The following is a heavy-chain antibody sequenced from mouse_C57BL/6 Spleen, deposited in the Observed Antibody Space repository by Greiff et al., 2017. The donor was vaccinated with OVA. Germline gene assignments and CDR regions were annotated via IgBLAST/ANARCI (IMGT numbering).Heavy chain of an antibody. CDR3: TRWGKFITTVVAPYCDY. CDR2: IDPETGGT. Sequence: QVQLQQSGAELVRPGASVTLSCKASGYTFTDYEMHWVKQTPVHGLEWIGAIDPETGGTAYNQKFKGKAILTADKSSSTAYMELRSLTSEDSAVYYCTRWGKFITTVVAPYCDYWGQGTTLTVSS. CDR1: GYTFTDYE. D-gene: IGHD1-1*01. V-gene: IGHV1-15*01. J-gene: IGHJ2*01.